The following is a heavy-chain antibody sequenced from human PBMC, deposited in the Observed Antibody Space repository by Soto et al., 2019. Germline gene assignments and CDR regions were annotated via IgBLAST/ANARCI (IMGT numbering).Heavy chain of an antibody. J-gene: IGHJ4*02. Sequence: EVQLVESGGGLVQPGGSLRLSCAASGFTFSDSWMHWVRQAPGKGLVWVSRIKSDGTYTTYADSVKGRITIPRDNAKNTLYLQMSSRGAEDTAMSYCAGLGSGYLGHWGQGTLV. CDR2: IKSDGTYT. CDR1: GFTFSDSW. CDR3: AGLGSGYLGH. D-gene: IGHD3-3*01. V-gene: IGHV3-74*01.